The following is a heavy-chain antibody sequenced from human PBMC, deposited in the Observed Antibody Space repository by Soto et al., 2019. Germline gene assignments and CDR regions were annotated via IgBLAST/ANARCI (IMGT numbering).Heavy chain of an antibody. CDR1: GGSLSGYY. Sequence: SETLSLTCAVYGGSLSGYYWSWIRQPPGKGLEWIGEINHSGSTNYNPSLKSRVTISVDASKNQFSLKLSSVTAADTAVYYCARGRRIVRVSRWACMDVWGQGTTVTVSS. CDR3: ARGRRIVRVSRWACMDV. J-gene: IGHJ6*02. V-gene: IGHV4-34*01. CDR2: INHSGST. D-gene: IGHD1-26*01.